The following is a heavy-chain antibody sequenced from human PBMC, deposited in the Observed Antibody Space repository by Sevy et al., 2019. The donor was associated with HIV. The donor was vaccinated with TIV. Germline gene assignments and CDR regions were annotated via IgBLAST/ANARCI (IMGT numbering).Heavy chain of an antibody. CDR3: ARPSGYDNTGFYY. Sequence: SETLSLTCTVSGGSISSSSYYWGWIRQPPGKGLEWIGSIYHSGSTYYNPSLKSRVTISVDTSKNQFSLKLSSVTAADTAVYYCARPSGYDNTGFYYWGQGTLVTVSS. CDR1: GGSISSSSYY. V-gene: IGHV4-39*01. CDR2: IYHSGST. D-gene: IGHD3-22*01. J-gene: IGHJ4*02.